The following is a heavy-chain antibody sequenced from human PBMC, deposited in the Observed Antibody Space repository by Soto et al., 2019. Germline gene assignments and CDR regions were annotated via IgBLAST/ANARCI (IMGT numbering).Heavy chain of an antibody. J-gene: IGHJ6*03. CDR2: ISGSGGST. V-gene: IGHV3-23*01. D-gene: IGHD6-19*01. CDR3: AKGSSSGWYDYYYYYMDV. Sequence: GGSLRLSCAASGFTFSSYAMSWVRQAPGKGLEWVSAISGSGGSTYYADSVKGRFTISRDNSKNTLYLQMNSLRAEDTAVYYCAKGSSSGWYDYYYYYMDVWGKGTTVTVSS. CDR1: GFTFSSYA.